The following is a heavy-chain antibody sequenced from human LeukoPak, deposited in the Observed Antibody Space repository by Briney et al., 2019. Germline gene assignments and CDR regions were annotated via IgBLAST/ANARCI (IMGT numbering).Heavy chain of an antibody. D-gene: IGHD3-22*01. Sequence: SETLSLTCAVYGGSFSGYYWSWIRQPPGKGLEWIGEINHSGSTNYNPSLKSRVTISVDTSKNQFPLKLSSVTAADTAVYYCARPNYYDSSGYYYWGQGTLVTVSS. J-gene: IGHJ4*02. CDR2: INHSGST. CDR1: GGSFSGYY. V-gene: IGHV4-34*01. CDR3: ARPNYYDSSGYYY.